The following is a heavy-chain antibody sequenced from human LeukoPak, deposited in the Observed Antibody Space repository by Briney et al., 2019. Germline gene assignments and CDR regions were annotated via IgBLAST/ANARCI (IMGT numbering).Heavy chain of an antibody. V-gene: IGHV3-33*01. J-gene: IGHJ4*02. CDR3: ARIHSSSWTNRFRDY. CDR2: IWYDGSNK. Sequence: GGSLRLSCAASGFTFSSYGMHWVRQAPGKGLEWVAVIWYDGSNKYYADSVKGRFTISRDNSKNTLHLQMNSLRAEDTAVYYCARIHSSSWTNRFRDYWGQGTLVTVSS. CDR1: GFTFSSYG. D-gene: IGHD6-13*01.